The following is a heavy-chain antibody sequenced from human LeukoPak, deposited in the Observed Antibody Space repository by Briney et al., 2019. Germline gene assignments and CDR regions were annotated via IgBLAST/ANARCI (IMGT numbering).Heavy chain of an antibody. CDR3: ARAMVYAISWFDP. Sequence: ASVKVSCKASGGTFSSYAISWVRQAPGQGLEWMGRIIPILGIANYAQKFQGRVTITADKSTSTAYMELSSLRSEDTAVYYCARAMVYAISWFDPWGQGTLVTVSS. J-gene: IGHJ5*02. D-gene: IGHD2-8*01. V-gene: IGHV1-69*04. CDR2: IIPILGIA. CDR1: GGTFSSYA.